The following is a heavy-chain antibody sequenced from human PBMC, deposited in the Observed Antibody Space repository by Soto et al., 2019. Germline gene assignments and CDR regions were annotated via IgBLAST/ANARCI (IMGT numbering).Heavy chain of an antibody. D-gene: IGHD3-10*01. Sequence: EVQLVESEGGLVKPGGSLRLSCAASGFTFSSYSMNWVRQAPGKGLEWVSSISSSSSYIYYADSVKGRFTISRDNAKNSLYLQMNSLRAEDTAVYYCARTLSYGSGPYYFDYWGQGTLVTVSS. CDR2: ISSSSSYI. J-gene: IGHJ4*02. CDR1: GFTFSSYS. CDR3: ARTLSYGSGPYYFDY. V-gene: IGHV3-21*01.